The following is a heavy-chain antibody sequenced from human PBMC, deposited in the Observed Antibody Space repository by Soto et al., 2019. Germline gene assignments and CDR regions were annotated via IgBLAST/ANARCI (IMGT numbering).Heavy chain of an antibody. J-gene: IGHJ6*02. CDR1: GFTFSSYA. CDR2: IRGSGGST. V-gene: IGHV3-23*01. CDR3: AKEAVGATLYYYYYGMHV. Sequence: GGSLRLSCAASGFTFSSYAMSWVRQAPGKGLEWVSAIRGSGGSTYYADSVKGRFTISRDNSKNTLYLQMNSLRAEDTAVYYCAKEAVGATLYYYYYGMHVWGQGTTVTVSS. D-gene: IGHD1-26*01.